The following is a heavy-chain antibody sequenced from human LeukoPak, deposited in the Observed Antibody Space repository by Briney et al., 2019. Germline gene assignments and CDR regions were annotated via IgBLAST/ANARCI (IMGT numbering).Heavy chain of an antibody. CDR1: GFTFSSYG. J-gene: IGHJ4*02. D-gene: IGHD3-9*01. V-gene: IGHV3-30*18. CDR2: ISYDGSNK. CDR3: AKGEVLRYFDWLSVDY. Sequence: PGGSLRLSCAASGFTFSSYGMHWVRQAPGKGLEWEAVISYDGSNKYYADSVKGRFTISRDNSKNTLYLQMNSLRAEDTAVYYCAKGEVLRYFDWLSVDYWGQGTLVTVSS.